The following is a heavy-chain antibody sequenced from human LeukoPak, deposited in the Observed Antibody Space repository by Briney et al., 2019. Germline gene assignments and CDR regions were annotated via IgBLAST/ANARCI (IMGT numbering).Heavy chain of an antibody. CDR3: VKDATRYYHGRTPAEYFQD. J-gene: IGHJ1*01. Sequence: PGGSLRLSCAASGFTFGDYAMHWVRQAPGKGLGWGAIILHDGSDGYYADSVKGRFTISRDNSRNTVSLQMNSLRGEDTAVYYCVKDATRYYHGRTPAEYFQDWGQGTLVTVSS. CDR1: GFTFGDYA. D-gene: IGHD3-10*01. V-gene: IGHV3-30*18. CDR2: ILHDGSDG.